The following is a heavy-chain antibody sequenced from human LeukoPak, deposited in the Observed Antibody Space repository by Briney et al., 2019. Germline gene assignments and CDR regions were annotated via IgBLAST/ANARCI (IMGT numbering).Heavy chain of an antibody. CDR2: INPNTGTT. V-gene: IGHV1/OR15-1*04. CDR1: GYTFTDYY. J-gene: IGHJ4*02. CDR3: AIRYSGSLAYDFDY. D-gene: IGHD1-26*01. Sequence: ASVKVSCKASGYTFTDYYMHWVRQAPGQGLGWMGRINPNTGTTNYAQKFQGRVTITADKSTSTAYMELSSLRSEDTAVYYCAIRYSGSLAYDFDYWGQGTLVTVSS.